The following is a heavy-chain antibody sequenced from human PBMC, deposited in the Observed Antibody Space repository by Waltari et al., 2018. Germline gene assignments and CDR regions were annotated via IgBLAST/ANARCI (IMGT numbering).Heavy chain of an antibody. CDR1: GYTLTELS. J-gene: IGHJ3*02. Sequence: QVQLVQSGAEVKKPGASVKVSCKVSGYTLTELSMHWVRQAPGKGLEWMGGFDPEDGETIYAQKFQGRVTMTEDTSTDTAYMELSSLRSEDTAVYYCARPHPYCSSTSCYTEAFDIWGQGTMVTVSS. D-gene: IGHD2-2*02. V-gene: IGHV1-24*01. CDR3: ARPHPYCSSTSCYTEAFDI. CDR2: FDPEDGET.